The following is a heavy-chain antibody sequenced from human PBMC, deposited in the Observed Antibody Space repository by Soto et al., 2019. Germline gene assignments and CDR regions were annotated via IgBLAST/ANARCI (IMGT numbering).Heavy chain of an antibody. V-gene: IGHV3-66*01. J-gene: IGHJ6*02. CDR3: ARDFGSDATGYYGMDV. CDR1: GFTVSSNY. CDR2: IYSRGDI. Sequence: EVQVVESGGGLVQPGESLRLSCAASGFTVSSNYMSWVRQTPGKGLEWVSMIYSRGDIVYSDSVRGRLSVSRDNPKNTMHLQMTSLRVEDTAVYYCARDFGSDATGYYGMDVWGQGTTVTVSS. D-gene: IGHD3-10*01.